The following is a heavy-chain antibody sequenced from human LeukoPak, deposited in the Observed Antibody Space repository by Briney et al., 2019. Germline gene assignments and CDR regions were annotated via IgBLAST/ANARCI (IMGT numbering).Heavy chain of an antibody. CDR3: ARVFRPSLTVFIIRGAFDI. CDR1: GFTFSSYA. Sequence: GSLRLSCAASGFTFSSYAMSWVRQAPGKGLEWVSSISASGGSTYYADSVKGRFTISRDNSKNTLYLQMNSLRAEDTAVYYCARVFRPSLTVFIIRGAFDIWGQGTMVTVSS. V-gene: IGHV3-23*01. D-gene: IGHD3-3*01. J-gene: IGHJ3*02. CDR2: ISASGGST.